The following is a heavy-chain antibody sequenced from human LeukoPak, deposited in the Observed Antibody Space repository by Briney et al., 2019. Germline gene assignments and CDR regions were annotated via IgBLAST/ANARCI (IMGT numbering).Heavy chain of an antibody. J-gene: IGHJ4*02. CDR3: AREIPGRIAADC. V-gene: IGHV3-48*01. D-gene: IGHD2-15*01. CDR2: IGGRGDGI. CDR1: GFTFSDYS. Sequence: GGSLRLSCAASGFTFSDYSMNWVRQAPGKGLEWISYIGGRGDGISYADSVKGRFTVSRDNAKNSLFLQMNRLRGEDTAIYFCAREIPGRIAADCWGQGTLVAVSS.